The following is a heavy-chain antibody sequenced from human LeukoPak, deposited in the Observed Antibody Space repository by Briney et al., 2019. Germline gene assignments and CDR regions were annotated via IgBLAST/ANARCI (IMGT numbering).Heavy chain of an antibody. CDR2: INWNGGST. J-gene: IGHJ3*02. CDR3: ARLLSVSRANAFDI. D-gene: IGHD3-10*01. CDR1: GLTFDDYG. V-gene: IGHV3-20*04. Sequence: GGSLRLSCAASGLTFDDYGMRWVRGAPGEGVEWVSGINWNGGSTGYADSVKGRYTISSDDPNNSLYLQMDNLRADDTALYYCARLLSVSRANAFDIWGQGTMVTVSS.